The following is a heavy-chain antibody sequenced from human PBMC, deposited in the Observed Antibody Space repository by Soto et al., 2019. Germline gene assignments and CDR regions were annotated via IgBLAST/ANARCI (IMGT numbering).Heavy chain of an antibody. V-gene: IGHV1-69*13. D-gene: IGHD3-22*01. CDR3: ARPDEGGYSPKQHYYYALDF. J-gene: IGHJ6*02. Sequence: GASVKVSCKASGGTFRSYSISWVRQAPGQGLEWMGGIIPIFDITNYAQKFQGRVTITADESTSTSYMELSSLGSDDTAVYYCARPDEGGYSPKQHYYYALDFCGPGSPATVSS. CDR1: GGTFRSYS. CDR2: IIPIFDIT.